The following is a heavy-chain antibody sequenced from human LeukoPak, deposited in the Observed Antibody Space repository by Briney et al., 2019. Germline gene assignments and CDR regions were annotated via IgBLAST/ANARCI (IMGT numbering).Heavy chain of an antibody. CDR3: ARRWGDY. V-gene: IGHV4-59*08. Sequence: SETLSLTCTVSGGSISSYYWSWVRQPPGRGLEWIGYIFYSGSTNYNPSLNSRATISVDTSKNQFSLKLSSVPAADTAVYYCARRWGDYWGQGTLVTVSS. CDR1: GGSISSYY. CDR2: IFYSGST. J-gene: IGHJ4*02. D-gene: IGHD3-16*01.